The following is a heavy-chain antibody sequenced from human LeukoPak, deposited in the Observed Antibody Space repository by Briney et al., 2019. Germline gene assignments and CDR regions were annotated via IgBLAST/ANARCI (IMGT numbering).Heavy chain of an antibody. V-gene: IGHV1-2*02. Sequence: PVASVKVSCKASGYTFTGYYMHWVRQAPGQGLEWMGWINPNSGGTNYAQKFQGRVTMTRDTSISTAYMELSRLRSDDTAVYYCARVLGYCSSTSCYSPSGWFDPWGQGTLVTVSS. CDR2: INPNSGGT. CDR1: GYTFTGYY. J-gene: IGHJ5*02. D-gene: IGHD2-2*02. CDR3: ARVLGYCSSTSCYSPSGWFDP.